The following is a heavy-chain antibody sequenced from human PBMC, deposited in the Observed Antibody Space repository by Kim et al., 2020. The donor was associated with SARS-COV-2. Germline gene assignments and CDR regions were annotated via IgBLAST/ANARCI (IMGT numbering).Heavy chain of an antibody. CDR3: AKDGRVWGSYRYSRMVGVDY. D-gene: IGHD3-16*02. CDR2: ISGSGGST. Sequence: GGSLRLSCAASRFTFSSYALSWVRQAPGKGLDWVSAISGSGGSTYYADSVKGRFTISRDNSKNTLYLQMNSLRAEDTAVYYCAKDGRVWGSYRYSRMVGVDYWGQGTLVTISS. J-gene: IGHJ4*02. V-gene: IGHV3-23*01. CDR1: RFTFSSYA.